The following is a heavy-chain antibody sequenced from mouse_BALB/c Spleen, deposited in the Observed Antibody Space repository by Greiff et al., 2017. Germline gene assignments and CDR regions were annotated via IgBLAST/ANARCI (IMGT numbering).Heavy chain of an antibody. Sequence: VQLQQSGAELVKPGASVKLSCKASGYTFTSYWMHWVKQRPGQGLEWIGEINPSNGRTNYNEKFKSKATLTVDKSSSTAYMQLSSLTSEDSAVYYCARDLYWGQGTTLTVSS. CDR1: GYTFTSYW. V-gene: IGHV1S81*02. J-gene: IGHJ2*01. CDR2: INPSNGRT. CDR3: ARDLY.